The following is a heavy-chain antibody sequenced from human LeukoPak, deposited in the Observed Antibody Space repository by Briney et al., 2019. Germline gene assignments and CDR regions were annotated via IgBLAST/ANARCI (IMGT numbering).Heavy chain of an antibody. CDR1: GGSISGYY. J-gene: IGHJ5*02. Sequence: PSETLSLTCTVSGGSISGYYWSWIRQPPGQGLEWIGYIHYSGSTDYNPSLKGRVTISLGMSKNQFSLKMNSMTAADTAVYYCAREGQWLPDWFDPWGQGTLVTVSS. CDR2: IHYSGST. D-gene: IGHD6-19*01. CDR3: AREGQWLPDWFDP. V-gene: IGHV4-59*01.